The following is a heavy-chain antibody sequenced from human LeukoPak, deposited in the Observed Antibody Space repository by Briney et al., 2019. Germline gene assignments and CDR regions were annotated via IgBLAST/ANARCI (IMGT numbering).Heavy chain of an antibody. CDR3: ARLTPEYSSSWVGY. J-gene: IGHJ4*02. V-gene: IGHV5-51*01. D-gene: IGHD6-6*01. CDR2: IYPGDSDT. Sequence: GESLKISCKGSGYSFTSYWIGWARQMPGEGLEWMGIIYPGDSDTRYSPSFQGQGTISSDKSISTAYLQWSSLKASDTAMYYCARLTPEYSSSWVGYWGQGTLVTVSS. CDR1: GYSFTSYW.